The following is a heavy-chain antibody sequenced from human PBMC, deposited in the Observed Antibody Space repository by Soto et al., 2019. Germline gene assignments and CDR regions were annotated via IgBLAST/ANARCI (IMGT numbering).Heavy chain of an antibody. CDR3: AKDRSYSEQYGDYGPFDY. D-gene: IGHD4-17*01. CDR1: GFTFSSYG. V-gene: IGHV3-30*18. CDR2: ISYDGSNK. Sequence: QVQLVESGGGVVQPGRSLRLSCAASGFTFSSYGMHWVRQAPGKGLEWVAVISYDGSNKYYADSVKGRFTISRDNSKNTLYLQMNSLRAEDTAVYYCAKDRSYSEQYGDYGPFDYWGQGTLVTVSS. J-gene: IGHJ4*02.